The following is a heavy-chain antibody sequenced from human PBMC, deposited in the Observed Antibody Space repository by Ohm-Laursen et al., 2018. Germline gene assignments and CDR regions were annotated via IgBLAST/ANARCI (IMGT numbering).Heavy chain of an antibody. J-gene: IGHJ6*02. V-gene: IGHV3-21*04. CDR1: GFTFSSYS. Sequence: GSLRLSCTASGFTFSSYSMNWVRQAPGKGLEWVSSISSSSSYIYYADSVKGRFTISRDNARNSLYLQLNSLGVEDTAVYYCARVREYDLLTGYAPYYYYGMDVWGQGTTVTVSS. CDR2: ISSSSSYI. D-gene: IGHD3-9*01. CDR3: ARVREYDLLTGYAPYYYYGMDV.